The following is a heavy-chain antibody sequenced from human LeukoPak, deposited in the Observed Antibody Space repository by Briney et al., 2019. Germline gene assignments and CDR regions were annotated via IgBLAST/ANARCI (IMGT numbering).Heavy chain of an antibody. Sequence: GGSLRFSGAASGFTFSSYAMSWVRQAPGKGLEWVANIKKDGSEKYYVYSVKGRFTISRDNAKNSLYLQMNSLRAEDTAVYYCARDLYRIVVVPHYFDYWGQGTLVTVSS. CDR1: GFTFSSYA. D-gene: IGHD3-22*01. J-gene: IGHJ4*02. V-gene: IGHV3-7*01. CDR3: ARDLYRIVVVPHYFDY. CDR2: IKKDGSEK.